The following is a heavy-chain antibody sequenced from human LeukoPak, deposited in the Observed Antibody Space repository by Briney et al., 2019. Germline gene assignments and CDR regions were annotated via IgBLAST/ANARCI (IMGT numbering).Heavy chain of an antibody. J-gene: IGHJ3*02. D-gene: IGHD3-22*01. CDR1: GFSFSSYA. CDR2: ISDSGGST. CDR3: ARMGYYDSSGYFDAFDI. V-gene: IGHV3-23*01. Sequence: GGSLRLSCAASGFSFSSYAMGWVRQAPGKGLEWVSGISDSGGSTYYADSVKGRFTISRDNSKNTLYLQMNSLRAEDTAVYYCARMGYYDSSGYFDAFDIWGQGTMVTVSA.